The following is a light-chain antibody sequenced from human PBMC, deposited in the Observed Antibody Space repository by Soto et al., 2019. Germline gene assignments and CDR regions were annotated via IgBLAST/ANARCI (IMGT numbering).Light chain of an antibody. CDR1: QSVSSSY. Sequence: EIVLTQSPGTLSLSPGERATLSCRASQSVSSSYLAWYQQKPGQAPRLLIYGASSRATGIPDRFSGSGSGTDFTLTISRLEPEDFALYYCQQYGSSLMYTFGQETKLQIK. J-gene: IGKJ2*01. CDR2: GAS. V-gene: IGKV3-20*01. CDR3: QQYGSSLMYT.